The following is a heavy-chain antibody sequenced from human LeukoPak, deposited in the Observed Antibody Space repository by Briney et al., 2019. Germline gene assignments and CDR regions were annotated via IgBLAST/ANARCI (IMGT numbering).Heavy chain of an antibody. V-gene: IGHV3-23*01. J-gene: IGHJ4*02. D-gene: IGHD2-8*02. CDR3: ARAPTGSSGGYLDY. Sequence: GGSLRLSCTASGFTFNDYAMSWVRQAPGKGLEWVSTNSGSGGSTFYAGSVKGRFTISRDNSKNTLFLQMDNLRVEDTAMYYCARAPTGSSGGYLDYWGQGALVTVSS. CDR2: NSGSGGST. CDR1: GFTFNDYA.